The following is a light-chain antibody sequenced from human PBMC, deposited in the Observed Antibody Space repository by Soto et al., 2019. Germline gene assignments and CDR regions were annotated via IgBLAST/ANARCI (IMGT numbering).Light chain of an antibody. CDR1: QSVSRY. Sequence: IMLTQSPGTLSLSKGERATLTCRASQSVSRYLAWYQQKPGQAPRLLIYDASYRATGIPARFSGSGSGTDFILTISILEPEDLAIYYCQQRSNRITFGQGTRLDIK. V-gene: IGKV3-11*01. CDR2: DAS. CDR3: QQRSNRIT. J-gene: IGKJ5*01.